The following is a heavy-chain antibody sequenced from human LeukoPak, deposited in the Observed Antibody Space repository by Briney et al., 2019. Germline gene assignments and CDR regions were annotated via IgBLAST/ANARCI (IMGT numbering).Heavy chain of an antibody. CDR3: ARPLERGSYFDY. Sequence: ASVTVSFKASGYTFTSYGISWVRQAPGQGREWVGWISAYNGNTNYAQKLQGRVTMTTDTSTSTAYMELRSLRSDDTAVYYCARPLERGSYFDYWGQGTLVTVSS. V-gene: IGHV1-18*01. D-gene: IGHD1-1*01. CDR1: GYTFTSYG. J-gene: IGHJ4*02. CDR2: ISAYNGNT.